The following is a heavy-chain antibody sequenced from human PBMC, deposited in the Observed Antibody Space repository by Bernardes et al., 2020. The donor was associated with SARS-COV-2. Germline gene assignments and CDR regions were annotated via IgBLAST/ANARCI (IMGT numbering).Heavy chain of an antibody. Sequence: SETLSLTRSVSGDSISSYYWSWIRQPPGKGLNWIGFIYHTGSTSYNPSLKSRVTISIDTSKSQFSLKLNSVTAADTAVYYCAREWSSFDYWGQGTLVTVSS. J-gene: IGHJ4*02. V-gene: IGHV4-59*01. CDR3: AREWSSFDY. D-gene: IGHD6-19*01. CDR2: IYHTGST. CDR1: GDSISSYY.